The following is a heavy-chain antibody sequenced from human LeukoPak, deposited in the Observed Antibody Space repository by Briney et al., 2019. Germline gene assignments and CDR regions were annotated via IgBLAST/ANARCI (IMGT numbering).Heavy chain of an antibody. CDR1: GFTLSSYG. CDR2: ISYDGSNK. V-gene: IGHV3-30*18. CDR3: AKDRATMPVDY. J-gene: IGHJ4*02. Sequence: GRSLRLSCAASGFTLSSYGMHWVRQAPGKGLEWVAVISYDGSNKYYADSVKGRFTISRDNSKNTLYLQMNSLRAEDTAVYYCAKDRATMPVDYWGQGTLVTVSS. D-gene: IGHD5-12*01.